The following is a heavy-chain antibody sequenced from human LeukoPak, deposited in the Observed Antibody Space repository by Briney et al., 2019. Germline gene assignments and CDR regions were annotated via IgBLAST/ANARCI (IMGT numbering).Heavy chain of an antibody. J-gene: IGHJ5*02. CDR3: ARGYSSSFENWFDP. V-gene: IGHV3-74*01. CDR2: INSDASST. CDR1: GFTFSSYW. D-gene: IGHD6-13*01. Sequence: PGGSLRLSCAASGFTFSSYWMHWVRQPPGKGLVWVSRINSDASSTSYADSVKGRFTISRDNAKNTLYLQMNSLRAEDTAVYYCARGYSSSFENWFDPWGQGTLVTVSS.